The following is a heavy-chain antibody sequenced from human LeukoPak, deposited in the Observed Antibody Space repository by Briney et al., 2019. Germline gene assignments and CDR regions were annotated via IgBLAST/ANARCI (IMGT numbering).Heavy chain of an antibody. D-gene: IGHD1-26*01. CDR2: IKHDGSEK. CDR1: GFPFDRYW. CDR3: AKDKWELPSATFDY. Sequence: GGSLRLSCAASGFPFDRYWMSWVRLAPGKGLEWVANIKHDGSEKKFVDSVKGRFTISRDNAENSLYLQMNSLRAEDTALYYCAKDKWELPSATFDYWGQGTLVTVSS. J-gene: IGHJ4*02. V-gene: IGHV3-7*03.